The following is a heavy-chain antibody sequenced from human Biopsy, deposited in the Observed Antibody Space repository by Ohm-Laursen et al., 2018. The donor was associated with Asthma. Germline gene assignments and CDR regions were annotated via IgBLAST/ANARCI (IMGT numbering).Heavy chain of an antibody. CDR1: GYTFNSAG. D-gene: IGHD3-10*01. CDR2: ISVYNGNT. CDR3: ARAVDYSHYYGIDV. Sequence: SVKVSCKTSGYTFNSAGITWVRQAPGQGLEWMGWISVYNGNTKVAQKLQDRVTVITDTSTSTAYMELRSLRSDDTAVYFCARAVDYSHYYGIDVWGQGTTITVS. J-gene: IGHJ6*02. V-gene: IGHV1-18*01.